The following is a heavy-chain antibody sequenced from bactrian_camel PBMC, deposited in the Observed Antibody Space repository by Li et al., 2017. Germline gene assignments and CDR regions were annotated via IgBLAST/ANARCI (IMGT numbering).Heavy chain of an antibody. D-gene: IGHD4*01. V-gene: IGHV3S53*01. CDR1: GYTSRSYS. CDR2: IDSDGIT. Sequence: VQLVESGGGSVQAGGSLRLSCVASGYTSRSYSMGWYRQAPGKEREGVAAIDSDGITNYVDGVKGRFTISKDTAKNTLYLQMNSLKSEDTAMYYCAADLRAGGALARLTPAYKYRGQGTQVTVS. J-gene: IGHJ4*01. CDR3: AADLRAGGALARLTPAYKY.